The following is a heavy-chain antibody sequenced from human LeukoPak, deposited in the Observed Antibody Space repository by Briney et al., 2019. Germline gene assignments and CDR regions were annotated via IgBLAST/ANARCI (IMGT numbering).Heavy chain of an antibody. Sequence: ASVKVSCKASGYTFTSYGISWVRQAPGQGLEWMGWISAYNGNTNYAQKLQGRVTMTTDTSTSTAYMELRSLRSDDTAVYYCARGHGSVAAPFWDYYYYYMDVWGKGTTVTVSS. D-gene: IGHD6-6*01. V-gene: IGHV1-18*01. CDR3: ARGHGSVAAPFWDYYYYYMDV. CDR1: GYTFTSYG. J-gene: IGHJ6*03. CDR2: ISAYNGNT.